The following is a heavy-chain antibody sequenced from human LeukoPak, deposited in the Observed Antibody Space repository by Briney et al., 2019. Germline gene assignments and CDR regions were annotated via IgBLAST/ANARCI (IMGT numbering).Heavy chain of an antibody. Sequence: PSETLSLTCTVSGGSISRAGYYYTWIRQHPGKGLEWIGYLYYTGSTNYNPSLKSRVTFSLHTSKNQFSLKLNSVTAADTAVYYCARGFQWLVKPFDYWGQGTLVTVSS. V-gene: IGHV4-31*03. D-gene: IGHD6-19*01. CDR1: GGSISRAGYY. J-gene: IGHJ4*02. CDR3: ARGFQWLVKPFDY. CDR2: LYYTGST.